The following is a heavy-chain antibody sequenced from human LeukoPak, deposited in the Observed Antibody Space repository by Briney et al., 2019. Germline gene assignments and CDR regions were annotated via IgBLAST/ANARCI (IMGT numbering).Heavy chain of an antibody. D-gene: IGHD3-10*01. Sequence: ASETLSLTCTVSGGSISSYYWSWIRQPPGKGLEWIGYIYYSGSTNYNPSLKSRVTISVDTSKNQFSLKLSFVTAADTAVYYCARDLRFGEFGMDVWGQGTTVTVSS. V-gene: IGHV4-59*01. CDR3: ARDLRFGEFGMDV. CDR2: IYYSGST. CDR1: GGSISSYY. J-gene: IGHJ6*02.